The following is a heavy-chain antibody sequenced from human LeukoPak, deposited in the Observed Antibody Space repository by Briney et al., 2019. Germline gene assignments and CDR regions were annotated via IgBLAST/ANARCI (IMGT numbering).Heavy chain of an antibody. Sequence: SQTLSLTCTVSGGSISSGSYYWSWIRQPAGKGLEWIGRIYTSGSTNYNPSLKSRVTISVDTSKNQFTLKLSSVTAADTAVYYCARAPMPNYYYYYMDVWGKGTTVTVSS. CDR2: IYTSGST. V-gene: IGHV4-61*02. CDR3: ARAPMPNYYYYYMDV. CDR1: GGSISSGSYY. D-gene: IGHD2-2*01. J-gene: IGHJ6*03.